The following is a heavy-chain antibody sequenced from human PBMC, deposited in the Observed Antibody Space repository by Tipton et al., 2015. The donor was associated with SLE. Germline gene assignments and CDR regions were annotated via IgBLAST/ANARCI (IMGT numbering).Heavy chain of an antibody. Sequence: LRLSCTVSGGSISSSSYYWGWIRQPPGKGLEWIGRIYYSGSSYYNPSLKSRVTISVDTSKNQFSLKLSSVTAADTAVYYCARDLEGSGSYFDYWGQGTLVTVSS. V-gene: IGHV4-39*07. J-gene: IGHJ4*02. CDR2: IYYSGSS. CDR1: GGSISSSSYY. D-gene: IGHD3-10*01. CDR3: ARDLEGSGSYFDY.